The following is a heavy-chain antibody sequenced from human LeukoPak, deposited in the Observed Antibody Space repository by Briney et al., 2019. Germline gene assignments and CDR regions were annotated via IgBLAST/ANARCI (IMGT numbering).Heavy chain of an antibody. CDR1: GYSFTSYW. Sequence: GASLKISFKASGYSFTSYWIGWVRPMPGKGVEWMGIIYPGDSDTRYSPSFQGQVTISADKSITTAYLQWSSLKASDTAMYYCARREDPGSMDVWGKGTTVTVSS. CDR3: ARREDPGSMDV. V-gene: IGHV5-51*01. CDR2: IYPGDSDT. D-gene: IGHD3-10*01. J-gene: IGHJ6*03.